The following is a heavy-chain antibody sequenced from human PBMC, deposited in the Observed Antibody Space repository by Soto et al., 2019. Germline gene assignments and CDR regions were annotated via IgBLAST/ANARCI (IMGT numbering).Heavy chain of an antibody. V-gene: IGHV4-31*03. D-gene: IGHD2-2*02. CDR3: ARSRDCSSTSCYTYYMDV. CDR2: IYYSGST. J-gene: IGHJ6*03. Sequence: SETLSLTCTVSGGSISSGGYYWSWIRQHPGKGLEWIGYIYYSGSTYYNPSLKSRVTTSVDTSKNQFSLKLSSVTAADTAVYYCARSRDCSSTSCYTYYMDVWGKGTTVTVSS. CDR1: GGSISSGGYY.